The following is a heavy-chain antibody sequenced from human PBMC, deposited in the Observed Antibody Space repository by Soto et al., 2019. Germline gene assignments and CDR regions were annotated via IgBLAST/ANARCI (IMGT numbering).Heavy chain of an antibody. J-gene: IGHJ4*02. D-gene: IGHD3-22*01. CDR1: GFTFSNAW. V-gene: IGHV3-15*01. CDR3: TTVRPYDSSGYYFDY. CDR2: IKSKTDGGTT. Sequence: GGSLKISCAASGFTFSNAWMSWVRQAPGKGLEWVGRIKSKTDGGTTDYAAPVKGRFTISRDDSKNTLYLQMNSLKTEDTAVYYCTTVRPYDSSGYYFDYWGQGSLVTVSS.